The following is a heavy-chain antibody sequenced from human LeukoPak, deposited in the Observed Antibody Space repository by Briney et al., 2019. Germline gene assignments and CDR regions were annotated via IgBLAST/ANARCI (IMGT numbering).Heavy chain of an antibody. Sequence: SVKVSCRASGFTFTSSAMQWVRQARGQRLEWIGWIVVGGGNTNYAQKFQERVTITRDMSTSTAYMELSSLRSEDTAVYYCAAAGDDYGDYATWGQGTLVTVSS. J-gene: IGHJ5*02. CDR1: GFTFTSSA. CDR2: IVVGGGNT. D-gene: IGHD4-17*01. CDR3: AAAGDDYGDYAT. V-gene: IGHV1-58*02.